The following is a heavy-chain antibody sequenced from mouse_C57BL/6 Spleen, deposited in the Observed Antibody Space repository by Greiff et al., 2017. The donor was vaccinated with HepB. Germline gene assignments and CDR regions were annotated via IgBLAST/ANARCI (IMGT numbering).Heavy chain of an antibody. CDR1: GYTFTSYW. D-gene: IGHD2-1*01. Sequence: QVQLQQPGTELVKPGASVKLSCKASGYTFTSYWMHWVKQRPGQGLEWIGNINPSNGGTNYNEKFKSKATLTVDKSSSTAYLQLSSLTSEDSAVYYCARGGIYYGNYGAMDYWGQGTSVTVSS. CDR2: INPSNGGT. J-gene: IGHJ4*01. CDR3: ARGGIYYGNYGAMDY. V-gene: IGHV1-53*01.